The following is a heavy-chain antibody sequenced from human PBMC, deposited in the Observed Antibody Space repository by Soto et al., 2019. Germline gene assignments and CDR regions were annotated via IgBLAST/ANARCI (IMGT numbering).Heavy chain of an antibody. CDR2: IWYDGSNK. V-gene: IGHV3-33*01. CDR3: ARTSTRGQYSSHFDY. D-gene: IGHD6-6*01. J-gene: IGHJ4*02. Sequence: PGGSLRLSCAASGFTFSSYGMHWVRQAPGKGLEWVAVIWYDGSNKYYADSVKGRFTISRDNSKNTLYLQMNSLRAEDTAVYYCARTSTRGQYSSHFDYWGQGTLVTVSS. CDR1: GFTFSSYG.